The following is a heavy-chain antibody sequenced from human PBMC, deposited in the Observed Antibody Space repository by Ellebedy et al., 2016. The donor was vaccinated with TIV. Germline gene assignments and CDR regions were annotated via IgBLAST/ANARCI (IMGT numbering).Heavy chain of an antibody. D-gene: IGHD2-15*01. J-gene: IGHJ4*02. CDR3: AREGGSIPSYYFDY. V-gene: IGHV3-48*02. Sequence: GESLKISXAASGFTFSSYSMNWVRQAPGKGLEWVSYISSSSSTIYYADSVKGRFTISRDNAKNSLYLQMNSLRDEDTAVYYCAREGGSIPSYYFDYWGQGTLVTVSS. CDR2: ISSSSSTI. CDR1: GFTFSSYS.